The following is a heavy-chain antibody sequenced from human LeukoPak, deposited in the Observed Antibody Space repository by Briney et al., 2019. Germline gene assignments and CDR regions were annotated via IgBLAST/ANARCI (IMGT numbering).Heavy chain of an antibody. CDR1: GFTFTSSA. CDR3: AAVQVGANYYFDY. J-gene: IGHJ4*02. V-gene: IGHV1-58*02. Sequence: ASVKVSCKASGFTFTSSAMQWVRQARGQRLEWIGWIVVGSGNTNYARKFQERVTITRDMSTSRAYMELSSLRSEDTAVYYCAAVQVGANYYFDYWGQGTLVTVSS. D-gene: IGHD1-26*01. CDR2: IVVGSGNT.